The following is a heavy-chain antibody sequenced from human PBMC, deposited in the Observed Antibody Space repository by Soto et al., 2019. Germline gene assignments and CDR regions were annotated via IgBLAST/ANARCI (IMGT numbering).Heavy chain of an antibody. V-gene: IGHV3-30*18. Sequence: PGGSLSVCWAPPVGPFGDFVRPGLRRARGKGLERVAVISHDGSDKFYADSVKDRFTLSRDNSKNTLYLQMSGLSGEDTAVYYCAQSPHFFCSSANCYRYSFDSWSQGTLVTVSS. J-gene: IGHJ4*02. CDR1: VGPFGDFV. CDR3: AQSPHFFCSSANCYRYSFDS. D-gene: IGHD2-2*02. CDR2: ISHDGSDK.